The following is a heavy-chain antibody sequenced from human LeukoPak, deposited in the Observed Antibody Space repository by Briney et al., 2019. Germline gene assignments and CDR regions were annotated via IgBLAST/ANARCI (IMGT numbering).Heavy chain of an antibody. CDR3: ARGVLGSYYYYYYGMDV. D-gene: IGHD1-26*01. V-gene: IGHV1-18*01. CDR2: ISAYNGNT. J-gene: IGHJ6*02. Sequence: GASVKVSFKASGYTFTNFGISWVRQAPGQGLEWMGWISAYNGNTNYAQKLQGRVTMTTDTSTSTAYMELRSLRSDDTAVYYCARGVLGSYYYYYYGMDVWGQGTTVTVSS. CDR1: GYTFTNFG.